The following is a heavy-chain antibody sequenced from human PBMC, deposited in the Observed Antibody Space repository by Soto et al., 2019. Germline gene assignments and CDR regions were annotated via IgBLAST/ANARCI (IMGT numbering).Heavy chain of an antibody. J-gene: IGHJ4*02. V-gene: IGHV3-7*01. Sequence: GGSLRLSGAASGFSISSHWMSWVRQAPGKGLEWVANINTDGSERNYVDSVKGRFTISRDNAKNSLYLQMNSLRAEDTAVYYCARESPADLAGYWGQGT. CDR3: ARESPADLAGY. CDR2: INTDGSER. CDR1: GFSISSHW.